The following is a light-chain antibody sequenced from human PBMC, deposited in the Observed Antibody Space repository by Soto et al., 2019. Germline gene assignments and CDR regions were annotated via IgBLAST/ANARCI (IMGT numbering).Light chain of an antibody. J-gene: IGKJ1*01. CDR2: GAS. Sequence: DIQMTQSPSSLSASVGDRVTISCRASQSISNYLNWYQQKPGKAPKLLIYGASSLQRGVPSRFSGSGSGTXXXXXXXXXQPEDFAVYYCQQSYNAPPWTFGQGTNVEIK. V-gene: IGKV1-39*01. CDR3: QQSYNAPPWT. CDR1: QSISNY.